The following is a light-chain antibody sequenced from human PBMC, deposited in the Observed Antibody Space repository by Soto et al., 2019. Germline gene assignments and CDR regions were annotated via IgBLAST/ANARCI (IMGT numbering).Light chain of an antibody. Sequence: QSVLTQPPSVSGAPGQRVTISCTGSRSDIGTGYSVHWYKQLPGRAPQLLIFDDTVRASGVPDRISGSKSGNSASLAIAGLRPEDEADYYCQSYDGRLSESVIFGGGTKVTVL. V-gene: IGLV1-40*01. CDR3: QSYDGRLSESVI. J-gene: IGLJ2*01. CDR1: RSDIGTGYS. CDR2: DDT.